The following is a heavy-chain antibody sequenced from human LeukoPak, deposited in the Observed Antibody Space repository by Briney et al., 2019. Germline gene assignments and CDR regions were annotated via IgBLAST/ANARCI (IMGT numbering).Heavy chain of an antibody. CDR2: ISAYNGNT. CDR1: GYTFTSYG. D-gene: IGHD6-13*01. V-gene: IGHV1-18*01. Sequence: EASVKVSCKASGYTFTSYGISWVRQAPGQGLEWMGWISAYNGNTNYAQKLQGRVTMNTDTSTSTAYMELRSLSSDDTAIYYCARDKSTSWYYFDYWGQGTLVTVSS. CDR3: ARDKSTSWYYFDY. J-gene: IGHJ4*02.